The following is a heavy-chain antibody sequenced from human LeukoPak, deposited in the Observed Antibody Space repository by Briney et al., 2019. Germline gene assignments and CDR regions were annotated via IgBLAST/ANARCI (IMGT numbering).Heavy chain of an antibody. D-gene: IGHD6-13*01. CDR2: ISWDGGST. J-gene: IGHJ6*03. CDR1: GFTFDDYA. CDR3: AKEGVAAQLNYYYYYMDV. Sequence: GGSLRLSCAASGFTFDDYAMHWVRQAPGKGLEWVSLISWDGGSTYYADSVKGRFTISRDNSKNSLYLQMNSLRAEDTALYYCAKEGVAAQLNYYYYYMDVWGKGTTVTVSS. V-gene: IGHV3-43D*03.